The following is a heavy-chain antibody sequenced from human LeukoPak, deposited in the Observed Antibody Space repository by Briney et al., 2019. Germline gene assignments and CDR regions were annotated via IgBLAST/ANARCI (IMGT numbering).Heavy chain of an antibody. CDR3: ARVSGVVIEREGAFDI. J-gene: IGHJ3*02. D-gene: IGHD2-21*01. CDR1: GGTFSSYA. CDR2: IIPIFGTA. V-gene: IGHV1-69*05. Sequence: ASVKVSCKASGGTFSSYAISWVRQAPGQGLEWMGGIIPIFGTANYAQKFQGRVTTTTDESTSTAYMELSSLRSEDTAVYYGARVSGVVIEREGAFDIWGQGTMVTVSS.